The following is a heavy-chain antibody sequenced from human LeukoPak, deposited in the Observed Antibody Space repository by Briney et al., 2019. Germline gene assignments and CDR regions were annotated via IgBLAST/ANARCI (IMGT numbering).Heavy chain of an antibody. V-gene: IGHV3-23*01. D-gene: IGHD3-10*01. J-gene: IGHJ4*02. Sequence: GGSLRLSCAASGFTLSSYAMSWVRQAPGKGLEWVSAISGSGGSTYYADSVKGRFTISRDNSKNTLYLQMNSLRAEDTAVYYCAKVEYYYGSGSYYNGDYWGQGTLVTVSS. CDR1: GFTLSSYA. CDR3: AKVEYYYGSGSYYNGDY. CDR2: ISGSGGST.